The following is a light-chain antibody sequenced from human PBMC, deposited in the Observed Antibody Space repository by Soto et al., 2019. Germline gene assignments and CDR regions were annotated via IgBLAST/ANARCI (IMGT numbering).Light chain of an antibody. Sequence: QTVVTQAPSLSVSPAGTVTLTCGLNSGSVSTDNYPSWYQQTPGQAPRTLIYSTNTRSSGVPDRFSGSILGSKAALTIAGAQADDESDYYCVLYMGRGISMFGGGTKLTVL. V-gene: IGLV8-61*01. CDR2: STN. CDR1: SGSVSTDNY. J-gene: IGLJ3*02. CDR3: VLYMGRGISM.